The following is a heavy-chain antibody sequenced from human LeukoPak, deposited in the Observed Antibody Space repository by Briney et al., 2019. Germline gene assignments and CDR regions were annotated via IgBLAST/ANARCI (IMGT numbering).Heavy chain of an antibody. V-gene: IGHV4-59*01. D-gene: IGHD3-10*02. Sequence: SETLCLSCAVSGGSINDYYWTWIRQAPGKGLEWIGYISNSGTTDYNASLKRRATMSVDTSQNEISLKLTSVTAADTAMYYCARVVRGALTCNCFDPWGRGTLVTVSS. CDR3: ARVVRGALTCNCFDP. CDR2: ISNSGTT. J-gene: IGHJ5*02. CDR1: GGSINDYY.